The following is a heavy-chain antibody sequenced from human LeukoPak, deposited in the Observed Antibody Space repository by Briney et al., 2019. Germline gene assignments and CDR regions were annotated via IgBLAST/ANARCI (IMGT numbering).Heavy chain of an antibody. J-gene: IGHJ4*02. V-gene: IGHV3-23*01. CDR3: AKDHSSGWDERDH. D-gene: IGHD6-19*01. CDR2: ISGSGGST. CDR1: GFTVSSNY. Sequence: ETGGSLRLSCAASGFTVSSNYMSWVRQAPGKGLEWVSAISGSGGSTYYADSVKGRFTISRDNSKNTLYLQMNSLRAEDTAVYYCAKDHSSGWDERDHWGQGTLVTVSS.